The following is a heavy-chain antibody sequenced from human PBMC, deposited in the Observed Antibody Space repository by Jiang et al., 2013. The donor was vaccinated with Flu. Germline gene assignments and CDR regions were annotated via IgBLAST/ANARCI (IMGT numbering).Heavy chain of an antibody. J-gene: IGHJ4*02. CDR3: ARDRSYDSSGYYPG. V-gene: IGHV3-30*01. CDR2: ISYDGSNK. Sequence: GGGVVQPGRSPRLSCAASGFTFSSYAMHWVRQAPGKGLEWVALISYDGSNKYYADSVKGRFTISRDNSKNTLFLQMNSLRPEDTAVYYCARDRSYDSSGYYPGWGRGTLVTVSS. CDR1: GFTFSSYA. D-gene: IGHD3-22*01.